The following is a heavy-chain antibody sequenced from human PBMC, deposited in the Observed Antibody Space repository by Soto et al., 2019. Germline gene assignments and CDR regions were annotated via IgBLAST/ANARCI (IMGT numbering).Heavy chain of an antibody. J-gene: IGHJ4*02. D-gene: IGHD3-9*01. V-gene: IGHV3-21*01. Sequence: GGSLRLSCAASGFTFSSYSMNWVRQAPGKGLEWVSSISSSSSYIYYADSVKGRFTISRDNAKNSLYLQMNSLRAEDTAVYYCARDPYDILTTPLDYWGQGTLVTVSS. CDR2: ISSSSSYI. CDR3: ARDPYDILTTPLDY. CDR1: GFTFSSYS.